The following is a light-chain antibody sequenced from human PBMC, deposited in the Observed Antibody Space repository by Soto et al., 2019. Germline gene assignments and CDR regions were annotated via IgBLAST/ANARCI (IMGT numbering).Light chain of an antibody. Sequence: EIVLTQSPGTLSLSPGERATLSCRASQSVSILLAWYQQKPGQAPRLLIYGASKRATGFPARFSGSGSGTDFTLTISSLQSEDFAVYYCQQYNNWPWTFGQGTKVDIK. CDR2: GAS. V-gene: IGKV3-15*01. CDR3: QQYNNWPWT. CDR1: QSVSIL. J-gene: IGKJ1*01.